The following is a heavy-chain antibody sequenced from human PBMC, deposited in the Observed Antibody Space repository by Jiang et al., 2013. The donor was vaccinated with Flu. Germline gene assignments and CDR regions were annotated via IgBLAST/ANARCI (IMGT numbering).Heavy chain of an antibody. J-gene: IGHJ5*02. CDR1: GYTFSDFW. CDR2: IYPGDFDT. D-gene: IGHD7-27*01. CDR3: ARCLTGTKDWFDP. V-gene: IGHV5-51*03. Sequence: GAEVKKPGDSLQISCKTSGYTFSDFWIGWVRQLPGKGLEWMGIIYPGDFDTKYSPSFQGQVTISVDKTTRTAYLQWSSLKASDSAMYYCARCLTGTKDWFDPWGQGTLVSVSS.